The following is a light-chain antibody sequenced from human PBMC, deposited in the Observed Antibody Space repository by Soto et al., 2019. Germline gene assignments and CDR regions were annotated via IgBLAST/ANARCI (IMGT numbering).Light chain of an antibody. V-gene: IGKV1-5*03. CDR1: KRISIW. J-gene: IGKJ2*01. Sequence: DIQMTQSPSTLSASVGDRVTITFRASKRISIWLAWYQQKPGKAPKLLIDKASSLESGVPSRFSGSGSGTEFTLTISSLQPDDFATYYCQQYNSYSYTFGQGTKLEIK. CDR3: QQYNSYSYT. CDR2: KAS.